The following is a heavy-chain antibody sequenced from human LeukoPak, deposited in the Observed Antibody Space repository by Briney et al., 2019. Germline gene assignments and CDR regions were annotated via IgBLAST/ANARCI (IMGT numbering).Heavy chain of an antibody. CDR1: GYTFTGYY. CDR3: AREQESNFWSGHPNWFDP. D-gene: IGHD3-3*01. V-gene: IGHV1-2*02. CDR2: INPNSGGT. Sequence: GASVKVSCKASGYTFTGYYMHWVRQAPGQGLEWMGWINPNSGGTNYAQKFQGRVTMTRDTSISTAYMELSRLRSDDTAAYYCAREQESNFWSGHPNWFDPWGQGTLVTVSS. J-gene: IGHJ5*02.